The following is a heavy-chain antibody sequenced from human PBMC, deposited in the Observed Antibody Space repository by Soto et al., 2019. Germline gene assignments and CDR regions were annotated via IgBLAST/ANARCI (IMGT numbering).Heavy chain of an antibody. CDR3: AKDTGWEVASQGDYAFDI. V-gene: IGHV3-23*01. CDR1: GFTFRIYA. D-gene: IGHD1-26*01. Sequence: GGSLRISCAACGFTFRIYAMSWVLQDPGKGLEWVSAISGSGGSTYYADTVKGRFNISRDNSKNTLYLQMNSLRAEDTAVYYCAKDTGWEVASQGDYAFDIWGQGTMVIVSS. J-gene: IGHJ3*02. CDR2: ISGSGGST.